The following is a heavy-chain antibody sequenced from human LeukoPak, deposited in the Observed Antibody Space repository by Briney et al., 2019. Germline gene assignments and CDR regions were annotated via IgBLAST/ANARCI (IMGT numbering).Heavy chain of an antibody. CDR1: GYSFSNYW. V-gene: IGHV5-51*01. Sequence: GESLKISCKGSGYSFSNYWIGWVRQMPGKGLEWMGIIYPGDSDTRYSPSFQGQVTISADKSISTAYLQWSSLKASDTAMYYCAGLVTSGTANPYCMDVWGKGTTVTVSS. CDR2: IYPGDSDT. CDR3: AGLVTSGTANPYCMDV. J-gene: IGHJ6*03. D-gene: IGHD3-10*01.